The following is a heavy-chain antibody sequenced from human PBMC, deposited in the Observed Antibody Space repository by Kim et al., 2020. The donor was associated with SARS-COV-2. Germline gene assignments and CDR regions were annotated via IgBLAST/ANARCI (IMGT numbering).Heavy chain of an antibody. Sequence: GGSLRLSCAASGFTFSSYGMHWVRQAPGKGLEWVAVISYDGSNKYYADSVKGRFTISRDNSKNTLYLQMNSLRAEDTAVYYCAKDGASDSSSRESAIYYYYGMDVWGQGTTVTVSS. J-gene: IGHJ6*02. CDR3: AKDGASDSSSRESAIYYYYGMDV. V-gene: IGHV3-30*18. CDR1: GFTFSSYG. CDR2: ISYDGSNK. D-gene: IGHD6-6*01.